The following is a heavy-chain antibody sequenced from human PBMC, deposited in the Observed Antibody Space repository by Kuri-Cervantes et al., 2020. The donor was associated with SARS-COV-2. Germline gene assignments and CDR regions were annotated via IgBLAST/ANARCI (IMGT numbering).Heavy chain of an antibody. CDR1: GFTFSSYW. D-gene: IGHD3-10*01. Sequence: GGSLRLSCAASGFTFSSYWMHWVRQVPGVGLVWVSRINSDGTSTSYGGSVKGRFTISRDNSKSSVHLQMLSLIAEDTAIYSCARDKGGDPFSGYFDSFDIWGQGTMVTVSS. V-gene: IGHV3-74*01. CDR2: INSDGTST. CDR3: ARDKGGDPFSGYFDSFDI. J-gene: IGHJ3*02.